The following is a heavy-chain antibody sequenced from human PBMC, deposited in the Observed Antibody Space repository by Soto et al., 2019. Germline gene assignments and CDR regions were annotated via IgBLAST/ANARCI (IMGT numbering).Heavy chain of an antibody. Sequence: GGSLRLSCAASGFTFSDYYMSWIRQAPGKGLEWVSYISSSGSTIYYADSVKGRFTISRDNAKNSLYLQMNSLRAEDTAVYYCARDGYCSSTSCSQDHYYYYYYYMDVWGKGTTVTVSS. CDR3: ARDGYCSSTSCSQDHYYYYYYYMDV. CDR2: ISSSGSTI. CDR1: GFTFSDYY. J-gene: IGHJ6*03. D-gene: IGHD2-2*03. V-gene: IGHV3-11*01.